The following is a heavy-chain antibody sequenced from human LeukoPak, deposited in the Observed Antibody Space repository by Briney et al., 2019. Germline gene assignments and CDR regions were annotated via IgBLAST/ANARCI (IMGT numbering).Heavy chain of an antibody. CDR1: GGSIRSYY. V-gene: IGHV4-59*08. Sequence: SETLSLTCTVSGGSIRSYYWSWIRQPPGKGLEWIGYMHHSGSTKHNPYLKSRVTISIDTSKSQFSLKLSSVTTADTAVYYCARHAAVEGSSGWSPLWWFDPWGQGTLVTVSS. J-gene: IGHJ5*02. CDR3: ARHAAVEGSSGWSPLWWFDP. CDR2: MHHSGST. D-gene: IGHD6-19*01.